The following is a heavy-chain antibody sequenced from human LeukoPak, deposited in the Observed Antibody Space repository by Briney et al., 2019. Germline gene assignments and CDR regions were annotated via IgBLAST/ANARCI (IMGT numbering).Heavy chain of an antibody. Sequence: GGSLRLSCAASGFTFDDYAMHWVRQAPGKGLEWVSGISWNSGSIGYADSVKGRFTISRDNAKNSLYLQMNSLRTEDTAVYYCAKGRYGWELLGWFDYWGQGTLVTVSS. V-gene: IGHV3-9*01. D-gene: IGHD1-26*01. CDR2: ISWNSGSI. J-gene: IGHJ4*02. CDR1: GFTFDDYA. CDR3: AKGRYGWELLGWFDY.